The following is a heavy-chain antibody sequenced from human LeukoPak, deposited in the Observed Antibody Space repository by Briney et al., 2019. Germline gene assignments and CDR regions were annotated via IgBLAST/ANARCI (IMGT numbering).Heavy chain of an antibody. J-gene: IGHJ4*02. D-gene: IGHD3-3*01. V-gene: IGHV3-53*01. Sequence: GGSLRLSCAASGFTVSTSYMTWVRQSPGKGLDWVSEIYAGGGTNYAVSVKGRFTISRDNAENSLYLQMNSLRAEDTAVYYCARGVVMPYWGRGTLVTVSS. CDR1: GFTVSTSY. CDR3: ARGVVMPY. CDR2: IYAGGGT.